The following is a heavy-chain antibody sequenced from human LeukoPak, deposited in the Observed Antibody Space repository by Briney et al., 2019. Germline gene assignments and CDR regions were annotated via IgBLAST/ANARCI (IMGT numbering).Heavy chain of an antibody. Sequence: ASVKVSCKASGYTFTSYAMNWVRQAPGQGLEWMGWINTNTGNPTYAQGFTGRFVFSLDSSVSTAYLQISSLKAEDTAVYYCAKQGPGSCGSTSCYGVDYWGQGTLVTVSS. J-gene: IGHJ4*02. D-gene: IGHD2-2*01. CDR2: INTNTGNP. V-gene: IGHV7-4-1*02. CDR3: AKQGPGSCGSTSCYGVDY. CDR1: GYTFTSYA.